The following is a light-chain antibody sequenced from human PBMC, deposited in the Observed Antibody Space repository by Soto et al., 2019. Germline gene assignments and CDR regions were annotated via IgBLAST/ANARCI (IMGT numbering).Light chain of an antibody. J-gene: IGLJ2*01. Sequence: QSVLTQPPSVSGAPGQRVTISCTGSTSNIGSNYDVHWYQQIPGTAPKLLIYGNNNRPSGVPDRFSGSKSATSASLATTGLQADDEADYYCQSYDSRLSAVVFGGGTKLTVL. CDR1: TSNIGSNYD. CDR2: GNN. V-gene: IGLV1-40*01. CDR3: QSYDSRLSAVV.